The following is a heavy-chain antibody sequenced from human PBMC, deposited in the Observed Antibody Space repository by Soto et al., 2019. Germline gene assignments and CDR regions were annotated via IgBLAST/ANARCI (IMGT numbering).Heavy chain of an antibody. D-gene: IGHD2-2*02. J-gene: IGHJ6*03. CDR2: IREDGGEK. Sequence: GSLRLSCVASGFTFTSYWMSWVRQAPGKGLEWVANIREDGGEKYYVDSVKGRFTISRDNSKNTLYLQMNSLRAEDTAVYYCARDGATSCYTCYYYYYMDVWGKGTTVTVSS. CDR3: ARDGATSCYTCYYYYYMDV. CDR1: GFTFTSYW. V-gene: IGHV3-7*01.